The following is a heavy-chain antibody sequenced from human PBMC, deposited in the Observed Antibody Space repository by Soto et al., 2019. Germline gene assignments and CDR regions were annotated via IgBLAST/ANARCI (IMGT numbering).Heavy chain of an antibody. CDR2: ISYDGSNK. CDR1: GFTFSSYG. Sequence: SLRLSCAASGFTFSSYGMHWVRQAPGKGLEWVAVISYDGSNKYYADSVKGRFTISRDNSKNTLYLQMNSLRAEDTAVYYCAKAPVPAASYYYYGMDVWGQGTTVTVSS. J-gene: IGHJ6*02. V-gene: IGHV3-30*18. D-gene: IGHD2-2*01. CDR3: AKAPVPAASYYYYGMDV.